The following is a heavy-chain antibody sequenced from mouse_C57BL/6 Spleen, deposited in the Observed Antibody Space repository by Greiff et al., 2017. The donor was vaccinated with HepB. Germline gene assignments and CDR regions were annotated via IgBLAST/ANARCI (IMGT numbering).Heavy chain of an antibody. CDR3: ARQLVDY. J-gene: IGHJ2*01. D-gene: IGHD1-3*01. Sequence: EVKLMESGGGLVKPGGSLKLSCAASGFTFSDYGMHWVRQAPEKGLEWVAYISSGSSTIYYADTVKGRFTISRDNAKNTLFMQMTSLRSEDTAMYYCARQLVDYWGQGTTLTVSS. V-gene: IGHV5-17*01. CDR1: GFTFSDYG. CDR2: ISSGSSTI.